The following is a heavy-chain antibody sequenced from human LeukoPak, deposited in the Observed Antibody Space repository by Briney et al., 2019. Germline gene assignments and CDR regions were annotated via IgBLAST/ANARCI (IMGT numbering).Heavy chain of an antibody. CDR3: ARGAGYCSSTSCLPGDY. CDR1: GYTFTGYY. D-gene: IGHD2-2*01. Sequence: ASVKVSCKASGYTFTGYYMHWVRQAPGQGLEWMGWINPNSGGTNYAQKFQGRVTMTGDTSISTAYMELSRLRSDDTAVYYCARGAGYCSSTSCLPGDYWGQGTLVTVSS. CDR2: INPNSGGT. J-gene: IGHJ4*02. V-gene: IGHV1-2*02.